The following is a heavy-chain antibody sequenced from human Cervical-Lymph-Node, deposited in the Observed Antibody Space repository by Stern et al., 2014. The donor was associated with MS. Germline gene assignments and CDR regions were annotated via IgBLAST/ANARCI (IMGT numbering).Heavy chain of an antibody. V-gene: IGHV4-59*01. CDR3: ARQRDRSVYDAFDV. D-gene: IGHD3-22*01. CDR1: DGSISNYY. J-gene: IGHJ3*01. Sequence: QVQLLESGPGVVKPSETLSLTCTVSDGSISNYYWSWIRQPPGKGLEWIGYVYYSGITDYNPSLKSRVTMSVDTSRTQFSLKLTSVTAADAAVYYCARQRDRSVYDAFDVWGQGTMVTVSS. CDR2: VYYSGIT.